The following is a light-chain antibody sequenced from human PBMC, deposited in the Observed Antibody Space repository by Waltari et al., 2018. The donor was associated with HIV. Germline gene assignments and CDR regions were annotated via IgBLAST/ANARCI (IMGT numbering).Light chain of an antibody. CDR2: DAS. CDR3: QQFHLLPLT. V-gene: IGKV1-33*01. Sequence: DLQMTQSPSSLSVSVVAKITITCQTSQDIGSHLNWYQQKPGEAPQLLIHDASDLQAGVPSRFAGGGSGSNFSFTITSLQPEDLVIYFCQQFHLLPLTFGGGT. J-gene: IGKJ4*01. CDR1: QDIGSH.